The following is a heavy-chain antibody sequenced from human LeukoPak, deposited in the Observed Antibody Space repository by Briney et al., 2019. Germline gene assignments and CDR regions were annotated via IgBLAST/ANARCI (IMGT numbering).Heavy chain of an antibody. Sequence: GGSLRLSCAASGSPLTWYWTHWVRQVPGRGPVWVSRMNSDASNIKYADPVNGRFTISGDNAKNMLYLEMNSLRDEDTAIYYCALGSASGILDFWGQGILVSVSS. CDR1: GSPLTWYW. J-gene: IGHJ4*02. V-gene: IGHV3-74*01. D-gene: IGHD3-10*01. CDR2: MNSDASNI. CDR3: ALGSASGILDF.